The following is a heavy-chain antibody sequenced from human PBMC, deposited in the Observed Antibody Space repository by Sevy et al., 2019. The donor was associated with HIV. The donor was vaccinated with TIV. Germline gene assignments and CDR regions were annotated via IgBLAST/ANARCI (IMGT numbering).Heavy chain of an antibody. V-gene: IGHV4-39*01. CDR1: GGSISSSSYY. Sequence: SDTLSLTCTVSGGSISSSSYYWGWIRQPPGKGLEWIGSIYYSGSTYYNPSLKSRVTISVDTSKNQFSLKLSSVTAADTAVYYCASVMGTQYYYYYYGMDVWGQGTTVTVSS. CDR3: ASVMGTQYYYYYYGMDV. D-gene: IGHD2-8*01. J-gene: IGHJ6*02. CDR2: IYYSGST.